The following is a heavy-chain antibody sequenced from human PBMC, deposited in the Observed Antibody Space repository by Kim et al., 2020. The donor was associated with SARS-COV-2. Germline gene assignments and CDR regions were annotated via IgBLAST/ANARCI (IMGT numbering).Heavy chain of an antibody. CDR3: ARDGDGDSSGYPWAGVDY. J-gene: IGHJ4*01. Sequence: SETLSLTCTVSGAPVSRFYWSWIRRPPGKGLEWIGYIHNNGGTNYNPSLKSRVSISLDTSRNQFFLRVNSVSAADTAVYYCARDGDGDSSGYPWAGVDY. CDR2: IHNNGGT. V-gene: IGHV4-59*02. D-gene: IGHD3-22*01. CDR1: GAPVSRFY.